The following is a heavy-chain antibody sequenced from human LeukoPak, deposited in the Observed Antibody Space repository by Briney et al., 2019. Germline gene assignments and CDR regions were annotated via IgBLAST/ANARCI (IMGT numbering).Heavy chain of an antibody. J-gene: IGHJ4*02. V-gene: IGHV4-34*01. CDR3: ARGVYSSNWYFPL. CDR2: INHSGST. CDR1: GGSFSGYS. Sequence: PSETLSLTCAVYGGSFSGYSWNWIRQPPGKGLEWIGEINHSGSTNYNPSLENRVTISLDTSKNQFSLKMTSVTAADTAVYYCARGVYSSNWYFPLWGQGTLVTVSS. D-gene: IGHD6-13*01.